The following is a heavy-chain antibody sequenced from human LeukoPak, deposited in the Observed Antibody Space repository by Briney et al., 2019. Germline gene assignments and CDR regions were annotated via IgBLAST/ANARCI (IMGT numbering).Heavy chain of an antibody. Sequence: GGSLRLSCAASGFIFSTCAMSWVRQAPGKGLEWVSTISSSGGSTYYADSVKGRFTISRDNSKNTLYLQMNSLRAEDAALYYCANHGGWPRFDYWGQGTLVTVSS. J-gene: IGHJ4*02. CDR1: GFIFSTCA. V-gene: IGHV3-23*01. CDR2: ISSSGGST. D-gene: IGHD6-19*01. CDR3: ANHGGWPRFDY.